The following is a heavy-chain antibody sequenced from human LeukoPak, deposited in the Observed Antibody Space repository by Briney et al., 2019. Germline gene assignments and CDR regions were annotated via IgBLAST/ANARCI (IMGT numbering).Heavy chain of an antibody. CDR3: ASERRSGTNPSYFDY. J-gene: IGHJ4*02. V-gene: IGHV4-59*01. CDR2: IYYSGST. D-gene: IGHD3-3*01. CDR1: GGSISSYY. Sequence: PSETLSLTCTASGGSISSYYWSWIRQPPGKGLEWIGYIYYSGSTNYNPSLKSRVTISVDTSKNQFSLKLSSVTAADTAVYYCASERRSGTNPSYFDYWGQGTLVTVSS.